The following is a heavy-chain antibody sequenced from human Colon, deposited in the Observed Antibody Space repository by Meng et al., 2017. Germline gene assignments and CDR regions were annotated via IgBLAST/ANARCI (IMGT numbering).Heavy chain of an antibody. J-gene: IGHJ4*02. Sequence: EVQLLEPGGTLVKPGGSLRLSCVASGFTFDPYTMNWVRQAPGKGLEWVSSISALSRYIDYADSVKGRFTISRDNARNSVFLQMDNVKAEDTAVYFCARFCGSTTCPEPYYFDFWGQGTLVTVSS. CDR3: ARFCGSTTCPEPYYFDF. D-gene: IGHD6-13*01. CDR2: ISALSRYI. V-gene: IGHV3-21*01. CDR1: GFTFDPYT.